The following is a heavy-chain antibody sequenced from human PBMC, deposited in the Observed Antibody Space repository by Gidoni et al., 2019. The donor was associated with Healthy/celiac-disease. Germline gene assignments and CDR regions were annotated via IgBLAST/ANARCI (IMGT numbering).Heavy chain of an antibody. V-gene: IGHV4-59*01. CDR3: ARLGPLYYFDD. CDR2: IYYSGST. Sequence: QVQLQESGPGLVKPSETLSLTCTVSGDSISSYYWSWVRQSPGKGMEWIGYIYYSGSTDYNPSLKSRITISVDRSKNQFSLKLSSVTAADTAVYYCARLGPLYYFDDWGQGTLVTVSS. D-gene: IGHD3-10*01. J-gene: IGHJ4*02. CDR1: GDSISSYY.